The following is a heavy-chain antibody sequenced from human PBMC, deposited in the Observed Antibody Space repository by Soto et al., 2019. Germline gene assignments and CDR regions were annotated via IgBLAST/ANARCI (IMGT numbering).Heavy chain of an antibody. V-gene: IGHV3-23*01. J-gene: IGHJ6*02. D-gene: IGHD3-3*01. CDR3: AKCEYYDFWRGGGMDV. Sequence: GGSLRLSCATSGFTFSSYAMSWVRQAPGKGLEWVSAISGSGGSTYYADSVKGRFTISRDNSKNTLYLQMNSLRAEDTAVYYCAKCEYYDFWRGGGMDVWGQGTTVTVSS. CDR1: GFTFSSYA. CDR2: ISGSGGST.